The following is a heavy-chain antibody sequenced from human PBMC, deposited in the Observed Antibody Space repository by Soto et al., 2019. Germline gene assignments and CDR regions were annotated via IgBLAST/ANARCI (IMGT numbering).Heavy chain of an antibody. J-gene: IGHJ4*01. CDR2: ISGTGTTT. Sequence: PGESLKISCAASGFTFSSYAMTWVRQAPGKGLELVSTISGTGTTTYYADSVKGRFTSSRDNSKNTLYLQMNSLRTEDTAVYYCGKAVYILDFEYWDQEALVTASS. CDR3: GKAVYILDFEY. CDR1: GFTFSSYA. D-gene: IGHD2-8*01. V-gene: IGHV3-23*01.